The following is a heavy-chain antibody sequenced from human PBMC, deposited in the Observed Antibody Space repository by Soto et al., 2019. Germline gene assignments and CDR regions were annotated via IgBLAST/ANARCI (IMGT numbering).Heavy chain of an antibody. D-gene: IGHD5-12*01. Sequence: EVQLVESGGGLVKPGGSLRLSCAASGFTFSSYSMNWVRQAPGKGLEWVSSISSSSSYTYYADSVKGRFTISRDNAKNSLYLQMNSLRAEDTAVYYCARVVATMTVLFFPVDYWGQGTLVTVSS. CDR2: ISSSSSYT. CDR1: GFTFSSYS. CDR3: ARVVATMTVLFFPVDY. V-gene: IGHV3-21*01. J-gene: IGHJ4*02.